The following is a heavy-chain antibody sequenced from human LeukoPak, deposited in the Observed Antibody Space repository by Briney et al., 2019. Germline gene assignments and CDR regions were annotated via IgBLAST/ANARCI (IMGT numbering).Heavy chain of an antibody. CDR1: GFTFKDYG. CDR3: AKHMRATNTYSFFGLDV. V-gene: IGHV3-9*01. Sequence: RAGGSLRLSCAATGFTFKDYGMHWVRQPPGKGLEWVSSINWNGGGTDYADSVKGRFTISRDNAKNSLNLQLSSLRPEDTALYYCAKHMRATNTYSFFGLDVWGQGTTVTVSS. J-gene: IGHJ6*02. D-gene: IGHD1-26*01. CDR2: INWNGGGT.